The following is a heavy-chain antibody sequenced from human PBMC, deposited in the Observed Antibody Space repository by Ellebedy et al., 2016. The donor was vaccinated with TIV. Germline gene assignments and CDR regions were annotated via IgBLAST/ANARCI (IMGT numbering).Heavy chain of an antibody. CDR1: GGTFSSYA. CDR2: ISAYNGNT. Sequence: ASVKVSCXASGGTFSSYAISWVRQAPGQGLEWMGWISAYNGNTNYAQKLQGRVTMTTDTSTSTAYMELRSLRSDDTAVYYCASSTFGGVIVEYYYYGMDVWGQGTTVTVSS. J-gene: IGHJ6*02. CDR3: ASSTFGGVIVEYYYYGMDV. D-gene: IGHD3-16*02. V-gene: IGHV1-18*01.